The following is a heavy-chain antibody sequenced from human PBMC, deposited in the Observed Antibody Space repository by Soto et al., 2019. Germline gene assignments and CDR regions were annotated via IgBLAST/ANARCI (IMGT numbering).Heavy chain of an antibody. J-gene: IGHJ4*02. Sequence: QVQLQESGPGLVKPSQTLSLTCTVSGGSISSGGYYWSWIRQHPGKGLEWIGYIYYSGSTYYNPSLKSRVTISVDTSKNQFSLKLSSVTAADTAVYHCARGLLVRILAELGSYYFDYWGQGTLVTVSS. D-gene: IGHD7-27*01. V-gene: IGHV4-31*03. CDR2: IYYSGST. CDR1: GGSISSGGYY. CDR3: ARGLLVRILAELGSYYFDY.